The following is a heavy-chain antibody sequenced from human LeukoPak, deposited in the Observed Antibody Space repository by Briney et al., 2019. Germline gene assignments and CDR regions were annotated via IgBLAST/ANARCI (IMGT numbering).Heavy chain of an antibody. CDR2: ISSVGSII. J-gene: IGHJ4*02. V-gene: IGHV3-11*01. D-gene: IGHD4-17*01. CDR3: AKDPRVTSTVTFYFEY. Sequence: PGRSLRPSCAAAGFTFSDYYITWIRQPPGKWLEWLSYISSVGSIIYYADSLKGRFTHSRDNAKNSLYQQMNSLRAEDTAVYYCAKDPRVTSTVTFYFEYWGRGTLVTVSS. CDR1: GFTFSDYY.